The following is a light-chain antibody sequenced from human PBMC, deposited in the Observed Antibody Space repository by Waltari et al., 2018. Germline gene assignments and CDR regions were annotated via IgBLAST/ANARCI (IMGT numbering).Light chain of an antibody. CDR3: QQLNSYPLT. J-gene: IGKJ4*01. V-gene: IGKV1-9*01. Sequence: DIQLTQSPSFLSASVRDRVSNSCRASQGISNYFAWYQQKPGKAPKLLIYSASTMQSGVPSRFSGSGSGTEFSLTISSLQPEDFATYYCQQLNSYPLTFGGGTKVEIK. CDR2: SAS. CDR1: QGISNY.